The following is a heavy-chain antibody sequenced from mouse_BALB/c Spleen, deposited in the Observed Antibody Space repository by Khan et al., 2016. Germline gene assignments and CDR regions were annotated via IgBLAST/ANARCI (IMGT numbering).Heavy chain of an antibody. CDR3: AIWLRQSNWFAY. CDR2: ISYSGST. D-gene: IGHD2-2*01. Sequence: EVELVESGPGLVKPSQSLSLTCTVTGYSITSDYAWNWIRQFPGNKLEWMGYISYSGSTSYNPSLKSRISITRDTSKNQFFLQLNSVTTEDTATYYCAIWLRQSNWFAYWGQGTLVPFSA. V-gene: IGHV3-2*02. J-gene: IGHJ3*01. CDR1: GYSITSDYA.